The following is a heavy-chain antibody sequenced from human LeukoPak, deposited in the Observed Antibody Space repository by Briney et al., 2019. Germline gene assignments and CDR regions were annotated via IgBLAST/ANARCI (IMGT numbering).Heavy chain of an antibody. V-gene: IGHV1-69*01. CDR3: ASCGMVRGVTTDGYYFDY. Sequence: SVKLSRNASGDTFSIYAISWERHPPGQGLEWVGGIIPIFGTANYAQKFQGRVTITADESTSTAYMELSSLRSEDAAVYYCASCGMVRGVTTDGYYFDYWGQGTLVTVSS. CDR1: GDTFSIYA. CDR2: IIPIFGTA. D-gene: IGHD3-10*01. J-gene: IGHJ4*02.